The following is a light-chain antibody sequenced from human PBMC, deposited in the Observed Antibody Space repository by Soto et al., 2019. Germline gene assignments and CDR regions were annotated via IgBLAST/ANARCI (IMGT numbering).Light chain of an antibody. Sequence: QSVLTQPRSVSGSPGQSVTISCTGTSSDVGAYNYVSWYQQHPGNAPKLMIYDVTKRPSGVPDRFSGSKSANTASLTISGLQAEDEGDYFCCSYDGPYYYVFGTGTKVTVL. CDR3: CSYDGPYYYV. CDR2: DVT. J-gene: IGLJ1*01. V-gene: IGLV2-11*01. CDR1: SSDVGAYNY.